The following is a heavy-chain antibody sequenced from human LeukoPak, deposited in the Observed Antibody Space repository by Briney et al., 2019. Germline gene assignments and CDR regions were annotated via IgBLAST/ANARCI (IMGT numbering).Heavy chain of an antibody. CDR1: GGSISSSSYY. V-gene: IGHV4-39*01. Sequence: PSETLSLTCTVSGGSISSSSYYWGWIRQPPGKGPEWIGSIYYSGSTYYNPSLKSRVTISVDTSKNQFSLKLSSVTAADTAVYYCARGDCSGGSCYLFDYWGQGALVTVSS. CDR3: ARGDCSGGSCYLFDY. J-gene: IGHJ4*02. CDR2: IYYSGST. D-gene: IGHD2-15*01.